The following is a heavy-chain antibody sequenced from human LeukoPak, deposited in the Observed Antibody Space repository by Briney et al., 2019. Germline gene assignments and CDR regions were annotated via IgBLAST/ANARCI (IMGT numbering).Heavy chain of an antibody. D-gene: IGHD3-22*01. CDR2: INHSGST. V-gene: IGHV4-34*01. J-gene: IGHJ5*02. Sequence: KPSETLSLTCAVYGGSFSGYYWSWIRQPPGKGLEWIGEINHSGSTNYNPSLKSRVTISVDTSKNQFSLKLSSVTAAETAVYYCAVDAGPYYYDSSGAPWGQGTLVTVSS. CDR3: AVDAGPYYYDSSGAP. CDR1: GGSFSGYY.